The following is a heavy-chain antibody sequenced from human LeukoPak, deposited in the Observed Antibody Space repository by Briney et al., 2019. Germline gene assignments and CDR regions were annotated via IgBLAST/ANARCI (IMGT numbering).Heavy chain of an antibody. CDR2: INDRGDST. CDR3: AKGRWGLTINNFDI. D-gene: IGHD3-9*01. V-gene: IGHV3-23*01. CDR1: GFSLTTYA. J-gene: IGHJ3*02. Sequence: GGSLRLSWAASGFSLTTYAMGWVRQAPGQGLESVSVINDRGDSTYYADSVKGRFTISRDSSKNTLYLQMNSLRGEDTAVYYCAKGRWGLTINNFDIWGQGTMVTVSS.